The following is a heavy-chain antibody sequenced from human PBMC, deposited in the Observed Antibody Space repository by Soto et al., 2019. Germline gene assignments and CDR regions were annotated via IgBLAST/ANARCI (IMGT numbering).Heavy chain of an antibody. CDR3: AKLDRMRIAALLFDY. Sequence: GGSLRLSCAASGFTFSSYAMSWVRQAPGKGLEWVSAISGSGGSTYYADSVKGRFTISRDNSKNTLYLQINSLRAEDTAVYYCAKLDRMRIAALLFDYWGQGTLVTVSS. D-gene: IGHD6-6*01. CDR1: GFTFSSYA. J-gene: IGHJ4*02. CDR2: ISGSGGST. V-gene: IGHV3-23*01.